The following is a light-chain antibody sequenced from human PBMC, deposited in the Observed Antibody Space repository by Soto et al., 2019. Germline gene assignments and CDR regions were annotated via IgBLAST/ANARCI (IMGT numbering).Light chain of an antibody. Sequence: DIGMTQSPDSLAVSLGERATINCKSSQSVLHSSNNKNYLAWYQQKPGQPPKLLIYWASTRESGVPDRFSGSGSATDFTLTISSLQAEDVAVYYCQQYYTTPRTFGQGTKVEIK. CDR2: WAS. CDR1: QSVLHSSNNKNY. CDR3: QQYYTTPRT. V-gene: IGKV4-1*01. J-gene: IGKJ1*01.